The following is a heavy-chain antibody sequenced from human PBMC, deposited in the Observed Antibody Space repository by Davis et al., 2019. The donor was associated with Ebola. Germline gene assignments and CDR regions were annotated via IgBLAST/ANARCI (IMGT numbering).Heavy chain of an antibody. CDR3: ATTYTYYYDSSGYYTRYYFDY. CDR2: IYYSGST. D-gene: IGHD3-22*01. V-gene: IGHV4-39*01. Sequence: MPSETLSLTCTVSGGSISSSSYYWGWIRQPPGKGLEWIGSIYYSGSTYYNPSLKSRVTISVDTSKNQFSLKLSSVTAADTAVYYCATTYTYYYDSSGYYTRYYFDYWGQGTLVTVSS. J-gene: IGHJ4*02. CDR1: GGSISSSSYY.